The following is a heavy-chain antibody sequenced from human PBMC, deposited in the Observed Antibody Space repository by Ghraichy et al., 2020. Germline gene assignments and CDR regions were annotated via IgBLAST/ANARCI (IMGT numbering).Heavy chain of an antibody. D-gene: IGHD3-16*01. CDR1: GFTFSSYA. J-gene: IGHJ3*02. V-gene: IGHV3-33*01. CDR2: IWNDGGSE. Sequence: GGSLRLSCAASGFTFSSYAMHWVRQAPGRGLEWVAVIWNDGGSEHYADSMKGRFSLSRDNSKNTLYLQLNSLRVEDTAVYYCARVGGAYERAFDIWGQGTVVTVSS. CDR3: ARVGGAYERAFDI.